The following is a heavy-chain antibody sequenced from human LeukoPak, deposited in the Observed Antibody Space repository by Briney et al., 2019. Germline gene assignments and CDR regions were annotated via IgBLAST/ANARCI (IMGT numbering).Heavy chain of an antibody. CDR2: IGYRGGSI. Sequence: PGGSLRLSCATSGFTFSSYAMSWVRQAPGKGLEWVSIIGYRGGSIYYGYSVKGRFTISRDNSKNTLSLQMNGLRPEDTAVYYCAKSWGSTRPYYNYMDVWGKGTTVTVSS. D-gene: IGHD1-26*01. CDR1: GFTFSSYA. J-gene: IGHJ6*03. CDR3: AKSWGSTRPYYNYMDV. V-gene: IGHV3-23*01.